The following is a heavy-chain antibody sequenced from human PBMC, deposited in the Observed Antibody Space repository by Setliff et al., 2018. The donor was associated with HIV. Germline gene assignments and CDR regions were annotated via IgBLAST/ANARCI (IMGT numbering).Heavy chain of an antibody. V-gene: IGHV4-39*07. D-gene: IGHD3-9*01. J-gene: IGHJ4*02. Sequence: SETLSLTCTVSGGSISSTNYYWGWIRQTPGKGLEWIGSIYYSGTTYYNPSLKSRVTMSVDTSTSRLSLKVHSVTAADTAMYYCARENYDILTGYYDYWGQGALVTVSS. CDR2: IYYSGTT. CDR1: GGSISSTNYY. CDR3: ARENYDILTGYYDY.